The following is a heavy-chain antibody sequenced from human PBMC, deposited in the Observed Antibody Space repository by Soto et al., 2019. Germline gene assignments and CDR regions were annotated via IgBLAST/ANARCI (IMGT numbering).Heavy chain of an antibody. V-gene: IGHV1-69*06. CDR3: ARGDKGDVYRYGPYSYYYCTMDV. CDR1: GGAFSNHA. Sequence: QLVQSGAEVKKPGSSVKVSCKAAGGAFSNHAISWVRQAPGQGLEWMGGIIPIFVTPMYAQKFKGRVTITADKSMSTVYMELRSLRSEDTAVYYCARGDKGDVYRYGPYSYYYCTMDVWGQGTTVTVS. D-gene: IGHD5-18*01. CDR2: IIPIFVTP. J-gene: IGHJ6*02.